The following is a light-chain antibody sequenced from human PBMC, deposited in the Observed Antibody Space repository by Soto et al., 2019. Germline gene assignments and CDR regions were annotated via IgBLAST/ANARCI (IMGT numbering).Light chain of an antibody. CDR3: QQYGSPPTT. V-gene: IGKV3-20*01. J-gene: IGKJ1*01. CDR1: QSVSSSY. Sequence: DIALTQSPGTLSLSPGDRATLSCRASQSVSSSYLAWYQQKAGQAPRLLIYGASSRATGIPEKFSGSGSGTDFTLTIRSLKNADFAVYYCQQYGSPPTTFGQGTKVAIK. CDR2: GAS.